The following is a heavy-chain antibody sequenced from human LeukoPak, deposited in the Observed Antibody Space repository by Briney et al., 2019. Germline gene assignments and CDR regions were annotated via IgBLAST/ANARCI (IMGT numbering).Heavy chain of an antibody. V-gene: IGHV3-7*01. J-gene: IGHJ4*02. CDR1: GFTFSSYW. Sequence: PGGSLRLSCAASGFTFSSYWMSWVRQAPGKGLEWVANIKQDGSEKYYVDSVKGRFTISRDNAKNSLYLQMNSLRAEDTAVYYCARDPGSWYPWMDYWGQGTLVTVSS. CDR3: ARDPGSWYPWMDY. CDR2: IKQDGSEK. D-gene: IGHD6-13*01.